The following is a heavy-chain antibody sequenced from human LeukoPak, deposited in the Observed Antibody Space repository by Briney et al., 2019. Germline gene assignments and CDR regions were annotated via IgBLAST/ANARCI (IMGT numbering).Heavy chain of an antibody. CDR3: ARDGIVVVPAARFNWFDP. V-gene: IGHV4-4*07. CDR1: GGSISSYY. Sequence: PSETLSLTCTVSGGSISSYYWSWIRQPAGKGLEWIGRIYTSGSTNYNPSLKSRVTMSVDTSKNQFSLKLSSVTAADTAVYYYARDGIVVVPAARFNWFDPWGQGTLVTVSS. D-gene: IGHD2-2*01. CDR2: IYTSGST. J-gene: IGHJ5*02.